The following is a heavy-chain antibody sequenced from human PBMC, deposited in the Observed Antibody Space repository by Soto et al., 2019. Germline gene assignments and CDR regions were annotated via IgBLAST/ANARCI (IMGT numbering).Heavy chain of an antibody. D-gene: IGHD2-2*02. CDR1: GGTFSSYA. Sequence: GASVKVSCKASGGTFSSYAISWVRQAPGQGLEWMGGIIPIFGTANYAQKFQGRVTTTADESTSTAYMELSSLRSEDTAVYYCARDSGLKDIVLVPAAIGMDVWGQGTTVTVSS. CDR2: IIPIFGTA. CDR3: ARDSGLKDIVLVPAAIGMDV. J-gene: IGHJ6*02. V-gene: IGHV1-69*13.